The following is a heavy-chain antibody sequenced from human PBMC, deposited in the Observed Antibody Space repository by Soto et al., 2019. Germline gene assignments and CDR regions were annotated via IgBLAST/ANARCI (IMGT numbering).Heavy chain of an antibody. Sequence: EVQLVESGGGLVQPGGSLRLSCEASGFTFRNYDMHWVRQGTGKGLEWVSGISAAGDPDYADSVEGRFTISRENAKNSFFLQMNSLRVGDTAVYYCARTDRDFYGLDVWGKGTTVIVSS. CDR2: ISAAGDP. CDR1: GFTFRNYD. CDR3: ARTDRDFYGLDV. J-gene: IGHJ6*04. V-gene: IGHV3-13*05.